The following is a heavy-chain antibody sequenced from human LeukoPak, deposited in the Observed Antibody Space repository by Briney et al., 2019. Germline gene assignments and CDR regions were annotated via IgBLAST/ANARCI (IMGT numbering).Heavy chain of an antibody. CDR1: GYTHTSYD. Sequence: ASVNVSCTASGYTHTSYDINWVRQGTGQGLEWMGWMNPNSGRTGYAQNLQGRITITRNTSISTAYMELSSLRSEDTAVYYCTRETSSRYFDYWGQGTQVTFSS. J-gene: IGHJ4*02. CDR2: MNPNSGRT. V-gene: IGHV1-8*01. CDR3: TRETSSRYFDY.